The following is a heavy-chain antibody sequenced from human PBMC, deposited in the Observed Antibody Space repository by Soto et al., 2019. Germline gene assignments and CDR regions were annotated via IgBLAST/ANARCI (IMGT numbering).Heavy chain of an antibody. Sequence: SETLSLTCTVSGGSISSYYWSWIRPPPGKGLEWIGYIYYSGSTYYNPSLKSRVTISVDTSKNQFSLKLSSVTAADTAVYYCANTVTTDYYYYGMDVWGQGTTVTVSS. CDR3: ANTVTTDYYYYGMDV. J-gene: IGHJ6*02. D-gene: IGHD4-17*01. CDR1: GGSISSYY. CDR2: IYYSGST. V-gene: IGHV4-59*12.